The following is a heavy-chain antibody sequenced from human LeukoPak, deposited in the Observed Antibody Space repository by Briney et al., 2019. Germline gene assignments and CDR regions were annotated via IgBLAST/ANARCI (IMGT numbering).Heavy chain of an antibody. CDR2: IKQDGSEK. CDR1: GFTFRNYW. V-gene: IGHV3-7*01. CDR3: ARAGIAAAGTSWFDP. D-gene: IGHD6-13*01. J-gene: IGHJ5*02. Sequence: GGSLRLSCAASGFTFRNYWMSWVRQAPGKGLEWVANIKQDGSEKHYVDSVKGRFTISRDNAKNTLYLQMNSLRAEDTAVYYCARAGIAAAGTSWFDPWGQGTLVTVSS.